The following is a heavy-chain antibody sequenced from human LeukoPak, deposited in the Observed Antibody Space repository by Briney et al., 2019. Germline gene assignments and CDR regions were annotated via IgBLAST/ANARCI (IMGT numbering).Heavy chain of an antibody. D-gene: IGHD3-10*02. CDR1: GFTFSSYS. CDR3: AELGITMIGGV. J-gene: IGHJ6*04. V-gene: IGHV3-30*18. Sequence: LSGGSLRLSCAASGFTFSSYSMQWVRQTPGKGLEWVGIMSNSGENTFYGEAVKGRFTISRDNSQNTLYLQMNSLRPEDTAVYYCAELGITMIGGVWGKGTTVTIPS. CDR2: MSNSGENT.